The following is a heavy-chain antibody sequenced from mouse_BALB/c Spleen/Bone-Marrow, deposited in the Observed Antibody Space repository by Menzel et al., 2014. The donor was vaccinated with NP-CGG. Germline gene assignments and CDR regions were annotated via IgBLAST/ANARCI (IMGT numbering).Heavy chain of an antibody. V-gene: IGHV1-14*01. CDR1: GYTFTNYV. CDR3: ARRPSFYGSSYGAMDY. D-gene: IGHD1-1*01. J-gene: IGHJ4*01. CDR2: INPYNDGT. Sequence: VQLQQSGPELVKPGASVKMSCKASGYTFTNYVMHWVKQKPGQGLEWIGYINPYNDGTKYNEKFKGKATLTSDKSSGTAYMELSSLTSEDSAVYYCARRPSFYGSSYGAMDYWGQGTSVTVPS.